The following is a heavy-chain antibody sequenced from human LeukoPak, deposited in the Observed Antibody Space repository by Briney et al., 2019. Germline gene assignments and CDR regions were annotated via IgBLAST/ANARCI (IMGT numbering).Heavy chain of an antibody. V-gene: IGHV3-23*01. Sequence: GGSLRLSWAASGFTFSSYAMSWVRQAPGKGLEWVSAISGSGGSTYYADSVKGRFTISRDNSKNTLYLQMNSLRAEDTAVYYCAKHILLWFGEFSNAFDIWGQGTMVTVSS. CDR3: AKHILLWFGEFSNAFDI. D-gene: IGHD3-10*01. CDR1: GFTFSSYA. CDR2: ISGSGGST. J-gene: IGHJ3*02.